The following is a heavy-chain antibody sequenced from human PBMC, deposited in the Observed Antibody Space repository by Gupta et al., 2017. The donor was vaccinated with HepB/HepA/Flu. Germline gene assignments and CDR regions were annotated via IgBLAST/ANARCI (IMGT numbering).Heavy chain of an antibody. CDR2: IYWNDDR. J-gene: IGHJ4*02. Sequence: HITLKESGLTLVKPTQTLTLTCPFSGFSLNTIFSTSGVGVGWIRQPPGKALEWLALIYWNDDRRYSPSLYSRLTITKDSSKNQVVLTMTNMDPVDTATYYCAHRHYNFWSEYWGQGNLVTVSS. CDR1: GFSLNTIFSTSGVG. V-gene: IGHV2-5*01. CDR3: AHRHYNFWSEY. D-gene: IGHD3-3*01.